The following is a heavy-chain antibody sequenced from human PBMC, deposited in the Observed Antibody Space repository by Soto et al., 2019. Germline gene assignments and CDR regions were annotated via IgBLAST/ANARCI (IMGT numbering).Heavy chain of an antibody. CDR2: IYPSDSDI. CDR3: ARSGTSSGRFSDY. D-gene: IGHD2-15*01. Sequence: PXESLKIYWKCSGNTFTSYWIGLVRQMPGEGLEWMGVIYPSDSDIRYSPSFQGKVTISADKSITTAYLQWSSLKAADTAMYYCARSGTSSGRFSDYWGQGTLVTVSS. V-gene: IGHV5-51*01. CDR1: GNTFTSYW. J-gene: IGHJ4*02.